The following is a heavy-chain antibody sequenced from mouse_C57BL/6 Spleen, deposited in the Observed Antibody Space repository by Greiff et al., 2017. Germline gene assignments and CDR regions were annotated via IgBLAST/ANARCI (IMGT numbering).Heavy chain of an antibody. V-gene: IGHV1-64*01. CDR2: IHPNSGST. D-gene: IGHD1-1*01. CDR3: ARGGGITTTTTLDY. Sequence: VQLQQPGAELVKPGASVKLSCKASGYTFTSYWMHWVKQRPGQGLEWIGMIHPNSGSTNYNEKFKSKATLTVDKSSSTAYMQLSSLTSEDSAVYYCARGGGITTTTTLDYWGQGTTLTVSS. CDR1: GYTFTSYW. J-gene: IGHJ2*01.